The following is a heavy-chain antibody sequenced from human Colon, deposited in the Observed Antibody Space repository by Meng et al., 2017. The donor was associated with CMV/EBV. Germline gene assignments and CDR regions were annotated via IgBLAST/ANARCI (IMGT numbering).Heavy chain of an antibody. V-gene: IGHV1-18*04. CDR1: GFPFIDYY. Sequence: ASVKVSCKASGFPFIDYYLHWVRQAPGQGLEWMGWITTDKGKTNYAQKFQGRVTMTTDTSTNTTYMELRSLRSDDTAVYYCARGVRRIFGVVLILPFDHWGRGTLVTVSS. J-gene: IGHJ4*02. D-gene: IGHD3-3*01. CDR3: ARGVRRIFGVVLILPFDH. CDR2: ITTDKGKT.